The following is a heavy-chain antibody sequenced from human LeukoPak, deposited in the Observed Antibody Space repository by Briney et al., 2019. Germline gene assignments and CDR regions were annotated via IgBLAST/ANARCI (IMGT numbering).Heavy chain of an antibody. CDR3: AKDYSRSDDSGTEKDLPFDY. J-gene: IGHJ4*02. Sequence: GGSLRLSCAASGFTFSSYAMSWVRQAPGKXLEWVSTISDSGGSTFYADSVKGRFTISRGNSKNTLYVQMNSLRAEDTAVYYCAKDYSRSDDSGTEKDLPFDYWGQGTLITVSS. CDR2: ISDSGGST. D-gene: IGHD3-10*01. CDR1: GFTFSSYA. V-gene: IGHV3-23*01.